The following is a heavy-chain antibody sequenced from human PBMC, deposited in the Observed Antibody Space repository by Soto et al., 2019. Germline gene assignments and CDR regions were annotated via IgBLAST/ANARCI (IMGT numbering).Heavy chain of an antibody. D-gene: IGHD2-2*01. Sequence: ASVKVACKASGGSFSSLVISWLRQAPGQGPEWMGGINPMLGVANFAQKFQDRVTITADESTTTAYMELSSLRSEDTAVYYCARGPAQFDPWGQGTLGTVSS. CDR3: ARGPAQFDP. CDR1: GGSFSSLV. J-gene: IGHJ5*02. V-gene: IGHV1-69*10. CDR2: INPMLGVA.